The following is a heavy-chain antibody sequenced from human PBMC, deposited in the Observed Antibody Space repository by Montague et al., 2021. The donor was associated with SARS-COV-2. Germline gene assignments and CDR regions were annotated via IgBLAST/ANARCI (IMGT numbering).Heavy chain of an antibody. V-gene: IGHV4-59*01. CDR3: AREDRWNWFDP. CDR2: IYYRGST. Sequence: SETLSLTCTVSGGSINNSYWSWIRQPPGKGLEWIGYIYYRGSTNYSPSLKTRVTISVDTSKNQFSLKLSSVTAADTAVYYCAREDRWNWFDPWGQGTLVIVSS. J-gene: IGHJ5*02. D-gene: IGHD5-24*01. CDR1: GGSINNSY.